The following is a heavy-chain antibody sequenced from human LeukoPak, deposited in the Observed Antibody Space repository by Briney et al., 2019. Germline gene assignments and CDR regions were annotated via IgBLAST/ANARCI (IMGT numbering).Heavy chain of an antibody. CDR1: GYSFTSYW. J-gene: IGHJ4*02. D-gene: IGHD4-17*01. CDR3: ARQTTTLQIDY. V-gene: IGHV5-51*01. CDR2: IYPGDSES. Sequence: GESLKISCKGSGYSFTSYWIGWVRQMPGKGLEYMGIIYPGDSESRYSPSFRGQVTISADKSISTAYLQWSSLKASDTAMYYCARQTTTLQIDYWGQGTLVTVSS.